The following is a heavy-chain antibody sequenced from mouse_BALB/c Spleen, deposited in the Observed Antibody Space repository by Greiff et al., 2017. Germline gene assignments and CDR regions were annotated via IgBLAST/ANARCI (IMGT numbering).Heavy chain of an antibody. CDR2: IRNKANGYTT. D-gene: IGHD2-3*01. Sequence: EVNLVESGGGLVQPGGSLRLSCATSGFTFTDYYMSWVRQPPGKALEWLGFIRNKANGYTTEYSASVKGRFTISRDNSQSILYLQMNTLRAEDSATYYCARDGYSYYFDYWGQGTTLTVSS. V-gene: IGHV7-3*02. CDR3: ARDGYSYYFDY. CDR1: GFTFTDYY. J-gene: IGHJ2*01.